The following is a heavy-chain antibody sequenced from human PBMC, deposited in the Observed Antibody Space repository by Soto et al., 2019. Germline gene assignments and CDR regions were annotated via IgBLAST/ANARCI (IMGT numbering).Heavy chain of an antibody. Sequence: QVQLQESGPGLVKPSQTLSLTCTVSGGSISSGGYYWSWLRQHPGKGLEWIGYIYYNPTLKSRVTISVDTSKNQFSLKLTSVAAADTAVYYCARSVFPWGQGTLVTVSS. J-gene: IGHJ5*02. V-gene: IGHV4-31*03. CDR1: GGSISSGGYY. CDR2: IYY. CDR3: ARSVFP.